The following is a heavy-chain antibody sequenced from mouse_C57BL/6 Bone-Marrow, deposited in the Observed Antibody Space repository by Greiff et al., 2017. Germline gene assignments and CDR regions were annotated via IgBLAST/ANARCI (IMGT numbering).Heavy chain of an antibody. Sequence: QVQLQQPGAEFVKPGASVKLSCKASGYTFTSYWMQWVKQRPGQGLEWIGEIDRSDSYNNYNQKFKGKVTLTGDTASSTAYMQLSRLTSEDSAFYFCSRWGYGNPWYFDVWCTGTTVTVSS. CDR2: IDRSDSYN. CDR1: GYTFTSYW. V-gene: IGHV1-50*01. CDR3: SRWGYGNPWYFDV. D-gene: IGHD1-1*01. J-gene: IGHJ1*03.